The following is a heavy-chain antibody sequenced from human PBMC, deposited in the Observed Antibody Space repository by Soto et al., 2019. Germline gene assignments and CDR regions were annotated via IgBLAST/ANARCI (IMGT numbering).Heavy chain of an antibody. D-gene: IGHD2-15*01. J-gene: IGHJ6*02. V-gene: IGHV3-30*18. CDR2: ISYDGSNK. CDR3: AKDNFCGSCYYYYGMDV. CDR1: GFTFSSYG. Sequence: QAGGSLRLSCAASGFTFSSYGMHWVRQAPGKGLEWVAVISYDGSNKYYADSVKGRFTISRDNSKNTLYLQMNSLRAEDTAVYYCAKDNFCGSCYYYYGMDVWGQGNTVTVSS.